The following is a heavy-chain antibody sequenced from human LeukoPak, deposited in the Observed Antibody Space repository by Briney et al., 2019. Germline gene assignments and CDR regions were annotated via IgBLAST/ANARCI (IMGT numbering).Heavy chain of an antibody. V-gene: IGHV4-39*07. J-gene: IGHJ4*02. CDR3: ARFGYSYGSGFYFDY. CDR1: GGSISSSSYY. CDR2: INHSGST. D-gene: IGHD5-18*01. Sequence: PSETLSLTCTVSGGSISSSSYYWGWIRQPPGKGLEWIGEINHSGSTNYNPSLKSRVTISVDTSKNQFSLKLSSVTAADTAVYYCARFGYSYGSGFYFDYWGQGTLVTVSS.